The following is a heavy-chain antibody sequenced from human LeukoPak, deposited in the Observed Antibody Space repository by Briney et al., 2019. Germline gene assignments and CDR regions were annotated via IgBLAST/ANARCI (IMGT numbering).Heavy chain of an antibody. Sequence: PSETLSLTCTVSGYPISRGYYWGWIRQPPGQGLEWIGIVYHSGSTYQNPSLKSRVTISLDTSKNQFSLKLSSVTAADTAVYYCARDWYSSSSAGQIFDYWGQGTLVTVS. CDR3: ARDWYSSSSAGQIFDY. J-gene: IGHJ4*02. CDR1: GYPISRGYY. CDR2: VYHSGST. D-gene: IGHD6-6*01. V-gene: IGHV4-38-2*02.